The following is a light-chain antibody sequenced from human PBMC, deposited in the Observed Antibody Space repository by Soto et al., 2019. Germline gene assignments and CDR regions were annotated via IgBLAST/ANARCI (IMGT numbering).Light chain of an antibody. CDR3: QQYNKWPPYT. Sequence: EIVMTQSPATLSVSPGERATLSCRASQSVSGNLAWYQQKPGQAPRLLIYAASTRATGIPARFSGSGSGKEFTLTISSLQSEDFAVYYCQQYNKWPPYTFGQGTKLEIK. J-gene: IGKJ2*01. V-gene: IGKV3-15*01. CDR1: QSVSGN. CDR2: AAS.